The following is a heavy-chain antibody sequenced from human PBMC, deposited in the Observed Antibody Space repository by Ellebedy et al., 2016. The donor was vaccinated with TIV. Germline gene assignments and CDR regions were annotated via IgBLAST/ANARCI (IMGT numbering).Heavy chain of an antibody. D-gene: IGHD4-17*01. Sequence: GSLRLSCTVSGGSISSSSYYWVWIRQSPGKGLEWIGSIYYSGRTYYNPSLKSRITISLDTSKNQFSLKLSSVTAADTAMYYCARDRWDYGGSGMDVWGQGTTVTVSS. CDR2: IYYSGRT. CDR3: ARDRWDYGGSGMDV. J-gene: IGHJ6*02. CDR1: GGSISSSSYY. V-gene: IGHV4-39*07.